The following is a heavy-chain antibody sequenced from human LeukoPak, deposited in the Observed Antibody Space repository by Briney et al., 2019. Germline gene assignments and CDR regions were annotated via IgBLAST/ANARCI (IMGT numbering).Heavy chain of an antibody. D-gene: IGHD3-10*01. V-gene: IGHV3-21*01. J-gene: IGHJ6*03. CDR3: AREAQGSGLPVLSRYYYMDV. CDR2: ISSSSDYI. CDR1: GFSFISYS. Sequence: GGSLRLSCAASGFSFISYSMNWVRQAPGKGLEWVSSISSSSDYIYYADSVKGRITISRDNAKNSLYLQMNRLRAEDTAVYFCAREAQGSGLPVLSRYYYMDVWGKGTTVTVSS.